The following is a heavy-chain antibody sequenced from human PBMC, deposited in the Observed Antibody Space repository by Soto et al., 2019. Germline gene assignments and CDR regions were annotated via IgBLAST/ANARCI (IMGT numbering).Heavy chain of an antibody. J-gene: IGHJ4*02. Sequence: ASVKVSCKASGYTFTSYYMHWVRQAPGQGLEWMGIINPSGGSTSYAQKFQGRVTMTRDTFTSTVYMELSSLRSEDTAVYYCATTNWNDGSRFDYWGQGTLVTVSS. CDR2: INPSGGST. CDR1: GYTFTSYY. V-gene: IGHV1-46*01. D-gene: IGHD1-1*01. CDR3: ATTNWNDGSRFDY.